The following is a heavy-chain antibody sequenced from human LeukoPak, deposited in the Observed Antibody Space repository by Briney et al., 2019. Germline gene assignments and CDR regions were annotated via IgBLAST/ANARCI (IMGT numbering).Heavy chain of an antibody. CDR1: VYTFTVYY. Sequence: GASVTVSFKASVYTFTVYYMHWVRQAPGQGLEWMGWINPNSGGTNYAQRFQGRVTMTRDTSISTAYMELSRLRSDDTAVYYCARGASGVYTVTTSWFDPWGQGTLVTVSS. CDR2: INPNSGGT. J-gene: IGHJ5*02. D-gene: IGHD4-17*01. V-gene: IGHV1-2*02. CDR3: ARGASGVYTVTTSWFDP.